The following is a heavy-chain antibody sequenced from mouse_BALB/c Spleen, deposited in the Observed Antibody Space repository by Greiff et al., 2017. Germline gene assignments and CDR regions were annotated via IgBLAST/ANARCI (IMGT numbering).Heavy chain of an antibody. J-gene: IGHJ2*01. Sequence: ESGPGLVKPSQSLSLTCSVTGYSITSGYYWNWIRQFPGNKLEWMGYISYDGSNNYNPSLKNRISITRDTSKNQFFLKLNSVTTEDTATYYCARDYGNPYYFDYWGQGTTLTVSS. V-gene: IGHV3-6*02. CDR1: GYSITSGYY. D-gene: IGHD2-1*01. CDR3: ARDYGNPYYFDY. CDR2: ISYDGSN.